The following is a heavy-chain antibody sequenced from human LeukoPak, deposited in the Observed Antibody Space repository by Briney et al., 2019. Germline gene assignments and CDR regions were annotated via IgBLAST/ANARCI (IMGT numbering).Heavy chain of an antibody. CDR3: TREGQSTRLGDY. D-gene: IGHD2-2*01. V-gene: IGHV3-49*04. CDR1: GFTFGDEA. J-gene: IGHJ4*02. CDR2: IRSKDHDETT. Sequence: PGRSLRLSCTGSGFTFGDEAISWVRQAPGKGLEWLGFIRSKDHDETTEYAASVKDRLTISRDDSKSMAYLQMDSLKTEDTAVYYCTREGQSTRLGDYWGQGTLVTVSA.